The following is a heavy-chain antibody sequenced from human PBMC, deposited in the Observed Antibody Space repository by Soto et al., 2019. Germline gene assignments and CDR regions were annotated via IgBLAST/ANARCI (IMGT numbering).Heavy chain of an antibody. V-gene: IGHV3-21*01. J-gene: IGHJ6*02. CDR3: ARDRGYDAHDYYYNAMDF. CDR1: GFTFRTYT. D-gene: IGHD3-10*01. CDR2: IRGFSPYT. Sequence: GGSLRLSCISSGFTFRTYTMNWVRQAPGKGLEWVSGIRGFSPYTFYAESVRGRFTISRDNAKNSLFLQMDSLRTEDTAVYYCARDRGYDAHDYYYNAMDFWGQGTTVTVSS.